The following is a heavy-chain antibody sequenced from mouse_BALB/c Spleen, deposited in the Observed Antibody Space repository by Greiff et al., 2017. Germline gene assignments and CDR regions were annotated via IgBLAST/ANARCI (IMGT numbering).Heavy chain of an antibody. J-gene: IGHJ4*01. Sequence: QVQLQQSGAELVKPGASVKLSCKASGYTFTSYYMYWVKQRPGQGLEWIGEINPSNGGTNFNEKFKSKATLTVDKSSSTAYMQLSSLTSEDSAVYYCTRWARAYYAMDDWGQGTSVTVSS. V-gene: IGHV1S81*02. CDR2: INPSNGGT. CDR1: GYTFTSYY. CDR3: TRWARAYYAMDD. D-gene: IGHD3-1*01.